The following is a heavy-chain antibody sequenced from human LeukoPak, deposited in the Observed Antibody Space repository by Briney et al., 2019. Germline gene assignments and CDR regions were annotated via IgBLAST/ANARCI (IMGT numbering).Heavy chain of an antibody. CDR1: GGSISSSSYY. CDR2: ISSSGSTI. J-gene: IGHJ4*02. V-gene: IGHV3-11*04. CDR3: AKYYYGSGYFDY. Sequence: GTLSLTCAVSGGSISSSSYYWGWIRQPPGKGLEWVSYISSSGSTIYYADSVKGRFTISRDNAKNSLYLQMNSLRAEDTAVYYCAKYYYGSGYFDYWGQGTLVTVSS. D-gene: IGHD3-10*01.